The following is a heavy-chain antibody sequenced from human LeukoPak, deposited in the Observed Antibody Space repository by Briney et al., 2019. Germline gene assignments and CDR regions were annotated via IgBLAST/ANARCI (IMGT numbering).Heavy chain of an antibody. Sequence: GGSLRLSCAASGFTFTSYWMTWVRQAPRKGLEWVANIKKDGSEKYYVDSVKGRFTISRDNAKNSLYLQMNSLRAEDTAVYYCARDPSIAVAGIDYWGQGTLVTVSS. CDR3: ARDPSIAVAGIDY. CDR1: GFTFTSYW. J-gene: IGHJ4*02. D-gene: IGHD6-19*01. V-gene: IGHV3-7*03. CDR2: IKKDGSEK.